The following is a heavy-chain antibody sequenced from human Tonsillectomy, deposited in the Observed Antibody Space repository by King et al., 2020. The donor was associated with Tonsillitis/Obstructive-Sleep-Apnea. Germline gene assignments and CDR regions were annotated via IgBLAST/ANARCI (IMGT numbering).Heavy chain of an antibody. CDR2: INTNTGNP. J-gene: IGHJ5*02. Sequence: QLVQSGSELKKPGASVKVSCKASGYTFTSYAMNWVRQAPGQGLEWMGWINTNTGNPTYAQGFTGRFVFSLDTSVSTAYLQISSLKAEDTAVYYCARSRYCSSTSCYRARKGYNWFDPWGQGTLVTVSS. V-gene: IGHV7-4-1*02. D-gene: IGHD2-2*02. CDR1: GYTFTSYA. CDR3: ARSRYCSSTSCYRARKGYNWFDP.